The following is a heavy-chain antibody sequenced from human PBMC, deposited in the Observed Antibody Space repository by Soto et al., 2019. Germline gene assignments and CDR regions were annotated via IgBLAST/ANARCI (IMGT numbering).Heavy chain of an antibody. V-gene: IGHV3-48*03. CDR3: ARVWIEFWSARNWFDP. J-gene: IGHJ5*02. D-gene: IGHD5-18*01. CDR2: ISSSGSTI. CDR1: GFTFSSYE. Sequence: EVQLVESGGGLVQPGGSLRLSCAASGFTFSSYEMNWVRQAPGKGLEWVSYISSSGSTIYYADSVKGRFTISRDNAKNSVYLQMNSLRAEDTAVYYCARVWIEFWSARNWFDPWGQGTLVTVSS.